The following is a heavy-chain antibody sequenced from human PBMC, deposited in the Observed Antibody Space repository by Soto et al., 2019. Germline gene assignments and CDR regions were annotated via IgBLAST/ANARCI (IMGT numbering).Heavy chain of an antibody. D-gene: IGHD3-22*01. CDR3: ARRYYYDYSGYSY. V-gene: IGHV4-30-4*01. CDR2: MYTSGST. CDR1: GGSISSGDYY. J-gene: IGHJ4*02. Sequence: SATLSLTCTVSGGSISSGDYYWSWIRQPPGKGLEWIGYMYTSGSTYYNSSLKSRVSISRDTSKNQFSLSLSSVTAADTAVYYCARRYYYDYSGYSYWGQGTLVTVSS.